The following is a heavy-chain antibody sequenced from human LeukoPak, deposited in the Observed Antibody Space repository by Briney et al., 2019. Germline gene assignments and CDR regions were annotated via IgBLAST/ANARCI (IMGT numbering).Heavy chain of an antibody. J-gene: IGHJ4*02. CDR3: ARNRGDPSYFDY. V-gene: IGHV3-21*01. CDR1: GFTFNGYS. CDR2: ISTSSSYV. D-gene: IGHD4-17*01. Sequence: GGSLRLSCTASGFTFNGYSMNWVRQAPGKGLEWVSSISTSSSYVYYADSVKGRFTISRNNPKNSLYLQMNSLRAEDTAVYYCARNRGDPSYFDYWGQGTLVTVSS.